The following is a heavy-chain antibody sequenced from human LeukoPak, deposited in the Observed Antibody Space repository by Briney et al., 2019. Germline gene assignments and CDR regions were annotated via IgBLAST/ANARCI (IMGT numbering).Heavy chain of an antibody. J-gene: IGHJ3*02. Sequence: PSETLSLTCTVSGGSISSYYWSWIRQPPGKGLEWIGYIYYSGSTNYNPSLKSRVTISVDTSKNQFSLKLSSVTAADTAVYYCARVGVLWFGELPHAFDIWGQGTMVTVSS. CDR3: ARVGVLWFGELPHAFDI. CDR2: IYYSGST. V-gene: IGHV4-59*01. CDR1: GGSISSYY. D-gene: IGHD3-10*01.